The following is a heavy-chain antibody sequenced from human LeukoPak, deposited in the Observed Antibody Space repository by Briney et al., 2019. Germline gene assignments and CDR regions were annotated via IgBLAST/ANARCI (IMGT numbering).Heavy chain of an antibody. CDR1: GDSIISSSYY. V-gene: IGHV4-39*07. Sequence: SETLSLTCTVSGDSIISSSYYWGWIRQPPGKGLEWIGSISYSGDTYNNPSLKSRVTISVDTSKNQVSLKLNSVTAADTAVYYCARDREAVAGNYYYYMDVWGKGTTVTISS. D-gene: IGHD6-19*01. CDR2: ISYSGDT. J-gene: IGHJ6*03. CDR3: ARDREAVAGNYYYYMDV.